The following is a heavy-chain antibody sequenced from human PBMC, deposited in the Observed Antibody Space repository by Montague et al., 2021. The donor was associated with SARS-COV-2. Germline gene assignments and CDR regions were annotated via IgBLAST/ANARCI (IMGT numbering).Heavy chain of an antibody. V-gene: IGHV4-59*01. Sequence: SETLSLTCTVSGGSIGSYYWTWIRQPPGKGLESIGYIYHNGSTKYNPSLKSRVTISVDTSKNQFSLKLSSVGVADTAVYYCARGGGNSADYYNYTMDVWGQGTTVTVFS. D-gene: IGHD4-23*01. CDR1: GGSIGSYY. J-gene: IGHJ6*02. CDR2: IYHNGST. CDR3: ARGGGNSADYYNYTMDV.